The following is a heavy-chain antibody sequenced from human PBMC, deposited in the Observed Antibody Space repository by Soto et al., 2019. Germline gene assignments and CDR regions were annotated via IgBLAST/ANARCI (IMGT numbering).Heavy chain of an antibody. J-gene: IGHJ6*02. CDR3: AMVDVYVTPSPQDV. V-gene: IGHV1-18*01. D-gene: IGHD3-16*01. CDR1: GYTFTNYA. CDR2: INTYNGNT. Sequence: GASVKVSCKASGYTFTNYAIHWARQAPGQGLEWMGWINTYNGNTNYAQNLQGRVTLTTDTSTSTAYMELTSLRSNDTAIYYCAMVDVYVTPSPQDVWGQGTTVTVSS.